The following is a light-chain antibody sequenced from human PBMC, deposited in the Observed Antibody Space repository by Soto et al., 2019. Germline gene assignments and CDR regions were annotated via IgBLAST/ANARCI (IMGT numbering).Light chain of an antibody. CDR2: GNS. J-gene: IGLJ2*01. V-gene: IGLV1-40*01. CDR1: SSNIGAGYD. CDR3: QSYDSRLSGSVV. Sequence: QSVLTQPPSASGAPGQRVTLSCTGSSSNIGAGYDGHWYQQLPGTGPKLLIYGNSNRPSGVPDPFSGSKSGTSATLAITGLQAEDEADYYCQSYDSRLSGSVVFGGGTKLTVL.